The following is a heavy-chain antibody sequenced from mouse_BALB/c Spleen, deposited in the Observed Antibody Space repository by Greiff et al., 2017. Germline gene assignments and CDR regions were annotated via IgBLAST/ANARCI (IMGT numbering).Heavy chain of an antibody. V-gene: IGHV2-9*02. J-gene: IGHJ3*01. CDR3: ARDQEGYDYDPFAY. CDR1: GFSLTSYG. D-gene: IGHD2-4*01. CDR2: IWAGGST. Sequence: VKLMESGPGLVAPSQSLSITCTVSGFSLTSYGVHWVRQPPGKGLEWLGVIWAGGSTNYNSALMSRLSISKDNSKSQVFLKMNSLQTDDTAMYYCARDQEGYDYDPFAYWGQGTLVTVSA.